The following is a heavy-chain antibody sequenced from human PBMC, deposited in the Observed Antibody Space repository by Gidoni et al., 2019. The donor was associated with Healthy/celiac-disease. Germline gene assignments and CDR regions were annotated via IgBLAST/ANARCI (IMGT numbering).Heavy chain of an antibody. J-gene: IGHJ4*02. V-gene: IGHV3-49*05. CDR2: IRSKAYGGTT. CDR3: TREGNGDYDPDFFDY. Sequence: EVQLVESGGGLVKPGRSLRLSCPASGFTFGDYAISWFRQAPGKGLEWVGFIRSKAYGGTTEYAASVKGRFTISRDESKSIAYLQMNSLKTEDTAVYYCTREGNGDYDPDFFDYWGQGTLVTVSS. CDR1: GFTFGDYA. D-gene: IGHD4-17*01.